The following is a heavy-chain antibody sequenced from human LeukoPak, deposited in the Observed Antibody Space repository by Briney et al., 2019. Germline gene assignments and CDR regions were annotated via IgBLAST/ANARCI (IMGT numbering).Heavy chain of an antibody. J-gene: IGHJ3*01. CDR1: GGTSSTYV. V-gene: IGHV1-69*04. Sequence: SVKVSCKASGGTSSTYVINWVRQAPGQGLQWMGRIIPTVGTTDYAQKFQDRVTICADKSTNTAFMELSSLRSEDTAVYYCARSANYFGSGSYYIDGFDVWGQGTVVTVSS. CDR2: IIPTVGTT. CDR3: ARSANYFGSGSYYIDGFDV. D-gene: IGHD3-10*01.